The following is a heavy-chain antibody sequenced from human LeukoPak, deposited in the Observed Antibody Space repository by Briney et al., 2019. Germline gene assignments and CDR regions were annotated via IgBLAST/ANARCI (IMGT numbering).Heavy chain of an antibody. Sequence: GGSLRLFCRGSGFTICGFWMRGVGQLPGKGRVGVAYMNQDGSEKTYVDSVKGRFTISRDHAQNSLFLQVNNLTVEDTAVYYCARGAVDYTPVGRYYYNMDVWGQGTTVTVSS. CDR3: ARGAVDYTPVGRYYYNMDV. CDR1: GFTICGFW. V-gene: IGHV3-7*04. CDR2: MNQDGSEK. D-gene: IGHD3-3*01. J-gene: IGHJ6*02.